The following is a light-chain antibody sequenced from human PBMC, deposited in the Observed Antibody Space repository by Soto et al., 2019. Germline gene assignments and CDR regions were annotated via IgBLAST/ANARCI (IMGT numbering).Light chain of an antibody. V-gene: IGKV1-5*03. CDR2: EAS. J-gene: IGKJ1*01. CDR3: QHYNSYSEA. CDR1: QSVSSR. Sequence: DIQMTQSPSTLSVSVGDRVTITCRASQSVSSRLAWYQQKPGQAPKLLIYEASTIDTGIPSRFSGSGSGTEFTLIISSLQPDDFAAYYCQHYNSYSEAFGQGTKVDIK.